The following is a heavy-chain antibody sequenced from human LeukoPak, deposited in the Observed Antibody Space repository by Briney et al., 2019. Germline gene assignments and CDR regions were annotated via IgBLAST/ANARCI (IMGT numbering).Heavy chain of an antibody. CDR2: ISGSGGST. V-gene: IGHV3-23*01. J-gene: IGHJ6*02. CDR3: AKALLYSSPYGMDV. D-gene: IGHD6-13*01. Sequence: PGGSLRLSCAASGFTLSSYAMSWVRQAPGKGLEWVSAISGSGGSTYYADSVKGRFTISRDNSKNTLYLQMNSLRVEDTAVYYCAKALLYSSPYGMDVWGQGTTVTVSS. CDR1: GFTLSSYA.